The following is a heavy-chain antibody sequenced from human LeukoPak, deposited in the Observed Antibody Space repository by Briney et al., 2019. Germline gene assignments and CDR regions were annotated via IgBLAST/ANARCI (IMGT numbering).Heavy chain of an antibody. Sequence: GRSLRLSCAASGFTFSSYAMHWVRQAPGKGLEWVAVISYDGSNKYYADSVKGRFTISRDNSKNTLYLQMNSLRAEDTAVYYCARDEQGSGWFGAFDIRGQGTMVTVSS. CDR3: ARDEQGSGWFGAFDI. V-gene: IGHV3-30*04. J-gene: IGHJ3*02. CDR1: GFTFSSYA. D-gene: IGHD6-19*01. CDR2: ISYDGSNK.